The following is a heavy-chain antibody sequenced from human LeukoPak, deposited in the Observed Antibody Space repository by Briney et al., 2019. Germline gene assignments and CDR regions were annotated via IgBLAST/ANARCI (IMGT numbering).Heavy chain of an antibody. CDR2: INPGGSSI. V-gene: IGHV3-74*01. CDR3: ARSNQADDY. CDR1: GFTFSNYW. D-gene: IGHD1-14*01. Sequence: GRSLRLSCAASGFTFSNYWMHWVRQVPGKGLVWVARINPGGSSITYADSVKGRFTISRDNAKNTLYLQMDSLRAEDTGVYYCARSNQADDYWGQGTLVTVSS. J-gene: IGHJ4*02.